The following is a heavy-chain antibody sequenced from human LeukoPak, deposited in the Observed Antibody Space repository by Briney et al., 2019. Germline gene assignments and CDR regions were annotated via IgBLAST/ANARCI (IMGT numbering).Heavy chain of an antibody. CDR2: ISWNSGSI. CDR1: GFTFDDYA. V-gene: IGHV3-9*01. J-gene: IGHJ4*02. CDR3: AKNRGVQGQGFDY. D-gene: IGHD3-10*01. Sequence: GGSLRLSCAASGFTFDDYAMHWVRQAPGKGLEWVSGISWNSGSIGYADSVKGRFTISRDNAKNSLYLQMNSLRAEDTALYYCAKNRGVQGQGFDYWGQGTLVTVSS.